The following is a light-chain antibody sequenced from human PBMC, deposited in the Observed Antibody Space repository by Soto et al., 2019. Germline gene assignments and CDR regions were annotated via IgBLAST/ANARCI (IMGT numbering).Light chain of an antibody. CDR2: GAS. CDR1: QSISSY. J-gene: IGKJ1*01. V-gene: IGKV1-39*01. CDR3: QQSDSTPRT. Sequence: DLPMTQSPSSLSTSVGDRVTMTCRASQSISSYLNWYQQKAGQAPKLLIYGASNLQSGVPSRFSASGSGTDFNLTISSLQPEDLATYYCQQSDSTPRTFGQGTKVEIK.